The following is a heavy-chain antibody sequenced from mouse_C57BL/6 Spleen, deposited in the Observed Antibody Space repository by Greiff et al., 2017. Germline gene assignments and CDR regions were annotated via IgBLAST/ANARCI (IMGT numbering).Heavy chain of an antibody. V-gene: IGHV5-17*01. CDR3: ARRDYYGSFFDY. Sequence: VKLMESGGGLVKPGGSLKLSCAASGFTFSAYGMHWVRQAPEQGLEWVAYISSGSSTIYYADTVKGRFTISRDNAKNTLFLPMTSLRSEDTAMYYCARRDYYGSFFDYWGQGTTLTVSS. D-gene: IGHD1-1*01. CDR2: ISSGSSTI. CDR1: GFTFSAYG. J-gene: IGHJ2*01.